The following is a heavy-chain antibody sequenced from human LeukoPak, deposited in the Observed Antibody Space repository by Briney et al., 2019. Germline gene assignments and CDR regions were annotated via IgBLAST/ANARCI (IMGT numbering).Heavy chain of an antibody. J-gene: IGHJ4*02. CDR3: ARMRSGYYLVGY. V-gene: IGHV3-21*01. D-gene: IGHD3-22*01. Sequence: GGSLRLSCAASGFTFSSYSMNWVRQAPGKGLEWVSSISSSSSYIYYADSVKGRFTISRDNAKNSLYLQMNSLRAEDTAVYYCARMRSGYYLVGYWGQGTLVTVSS. CDR1: GFTFSSYS. CDR2: ISSSSSYI.